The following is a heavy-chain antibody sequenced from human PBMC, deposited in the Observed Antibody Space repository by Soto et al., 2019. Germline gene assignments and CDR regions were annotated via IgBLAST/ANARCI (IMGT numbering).Heavy chain of an antibody. J-gene: IGHJ4*02. CDR3: ERNEAGWYLDS. V-gene: IGHV4-39*01. CDR2: IYYSGST. CDR1: RGSISSGTNY. D-gene: IGHD6-25*01. Sequence: SETLSLTCTVSRGSISSGTNYWAWIRQPPGKGLEWIANIYYSGSTFYNPSLKSRVTISLDTSKNQFSLKLRSVTAADTAVYYCERNEAGWYLDSGGQGTLVTVSS.